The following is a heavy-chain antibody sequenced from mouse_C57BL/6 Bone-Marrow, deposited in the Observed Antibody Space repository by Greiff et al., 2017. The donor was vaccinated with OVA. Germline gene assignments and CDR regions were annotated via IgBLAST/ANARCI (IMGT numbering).Heavy chain of an antibody. J-gene: IGHJ1*03. CDR1: GYSITSGYY. Sequence: EVQLQESGPGLVKPSQSLSLTCSVTGYSITSGYYWNWIRQSPGNKLEWMGYISYDGSNNYNPSLKNRISITRDTSKNQFFLKLKSVTTEDTATYYCASAHYYGSSYEYFDVWGTGTTVTVSS. CDR3: ASAHYYGSSYEYFDV. D-gene: IGHD1-1*01. V-gene: IGHV3-6*01. CDR2: ISYDGSN.